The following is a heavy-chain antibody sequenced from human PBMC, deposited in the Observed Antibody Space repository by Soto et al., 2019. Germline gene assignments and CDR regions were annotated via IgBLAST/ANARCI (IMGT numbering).Heavy chain of an antibody. J-gene: IGHJ4*02. Sequence: ASVKVSCKASGYTFSGFYMHWARQAPGQGLEWMGWINPNSGGTKSAEKFQGRVTMTRDTSISTAYMELSRLTSDDRAVYYCAAAAGTGTEERDFRGKGSQVTV. CDR3: AAAAGTGTEERDF. D-gene: IGHD1-1*01. CDR2: INPNSGGT. V-gene: IGHV1-2*02. CDR1: GYTFSGFY.